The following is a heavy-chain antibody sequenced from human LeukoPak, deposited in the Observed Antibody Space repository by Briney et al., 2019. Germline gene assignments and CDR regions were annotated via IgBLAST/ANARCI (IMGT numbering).Heavy chain of an antibody. CDR2: ISNNGGRT. CDR1: GFSFSSNT. D-gene: IGHD2/OR15-2a*01. CDR3: ARDEDTSALSEY. J-gene: IGHJ4*02. Sequence: GGSLRLSCAGSGFSFSSNTMGWVRQAPGRGLEWVSAISNNGGRTDYADSVKGRFTISRDNSKSTLYLHMDSLRAEDTAVYYCARDEDTSALSEYWGQGTLVTVSS. V-gene: IGHV3-23*01.